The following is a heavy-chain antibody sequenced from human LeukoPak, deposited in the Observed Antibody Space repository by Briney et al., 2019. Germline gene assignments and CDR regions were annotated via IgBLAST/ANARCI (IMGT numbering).Heavy chain of an antibody. CDR1: GGSISSGGYY. Sequence: TLSLTCTVSGGSISSGGYYWSWIRQHPGKGLEWIGYIYYRGSTYYNPSLKSRVTISVDTSKNQFSLKLSSVAAADTAVYYCARDEIGSRGYGDPTGFDPWGQGTLVTVSS. J-gene: IGHJ5*02. CDR3: ARDEIGSRGYGDPTGFDP. V-gene: IGHV4-31*03. CDR2: IYYRGST. D-gene: IGHD4-17*01.